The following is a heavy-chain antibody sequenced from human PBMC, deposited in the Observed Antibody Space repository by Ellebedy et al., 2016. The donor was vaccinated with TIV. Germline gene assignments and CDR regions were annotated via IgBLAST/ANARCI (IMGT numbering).Heavy chain of an antibody. CDR2: ISYDGSNK. V-gene: IGHV3-30-3*01. Sequence: GGSLRLXXAASGFTFSSYAMHWVRQAPGKGLEWVAVISYDGSNKYYADSVKGRFTISRDNSKNTLYLQMNSLRAEDTAVYYCARDPHLSSGSYDERYYYYGMDVWGQGTTVTVSS. D-gene: IGHD1-26*01. J-gene: IGHJ6*02. CDR1: GFTFSSYA. CDR3: ARDPHLSSGSYDERYYYYGMDV.